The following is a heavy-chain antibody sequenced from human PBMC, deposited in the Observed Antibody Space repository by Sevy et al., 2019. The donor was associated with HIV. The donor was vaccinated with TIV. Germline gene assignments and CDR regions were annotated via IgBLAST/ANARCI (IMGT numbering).Heavy chain of an antibody. D-gene: IGHD2-8*01. CDR1: GYTFTSYG. V-gene: IGHV1-18*01. Sequence: ASVKVSCKASGYTFTSYGISWVRQAPGQGLEWMGWISAYNGNTNYAQKLQGRVTMTTDTSTSTAYMELRSLRSDDTAVYYCAIDLGYCTNGLCYKGAWFDPWGQGTLVTVSS. J-gene: IGHJ5*02. CDR3: AIDLGYCTNGLCYKGAWFDP. CDR2: ISAYNGNT.